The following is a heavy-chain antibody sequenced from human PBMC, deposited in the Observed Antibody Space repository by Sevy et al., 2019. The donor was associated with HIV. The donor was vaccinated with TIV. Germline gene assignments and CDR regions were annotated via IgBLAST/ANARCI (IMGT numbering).Heavy chain of an antibody. J-gene: IGHJ3*02. D-gene: IGHD2-2*01. CDR3: ASDCSSTSCSHAFDI. Sequence: SETLSLTCAVYGGSFSGYYWRWIRQPPGKGLEWIGEINHSGSTNYNPSLKSRVTISVDTSKNQFSLKLSSVTAADTAVYYCASDCSSTSCSHAFDIWGQGTMVTVSS. CDR1: GGSFSGYY. V-gene: IGHV4-34*01. CDR2: INHSGST.